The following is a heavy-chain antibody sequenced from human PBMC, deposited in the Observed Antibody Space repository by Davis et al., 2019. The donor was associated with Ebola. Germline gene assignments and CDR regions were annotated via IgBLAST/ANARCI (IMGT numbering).Heavy chain of an antibody. CDR2: ISSSSSYI. J-gene: IGHJ6*03. D-gene: IGHD2-15*01. V-gene: IGHV3-21*01. CDR3: ARDWTPWSGHIVVVVAGGEYMDV. Sequence: PGRSLRPSCAASAFTSSSYSTNWVRQAPGNGLECVSSISSSSSYIYYADSVKGRFTISRDNAKNSLYLQMNGLRAEDTAVYYCARDWTPWSGHIVVVVAGGEYMDVWGKGTTVTVSS. CDR1: AFTSSSYS.